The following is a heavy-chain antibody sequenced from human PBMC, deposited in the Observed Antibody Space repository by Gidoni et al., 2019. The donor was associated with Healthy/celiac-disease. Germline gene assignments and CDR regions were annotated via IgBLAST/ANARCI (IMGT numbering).Heavy chain of an antibody. CDR1: GFTFSSYA. CDR2: ISYDGSNK. CDR3: AREGEYYGSGITRGMDV. D-gene: IGHD3-10*01. V-gene: IGHV3-30*04. Sequence: QVQLVESGGGVVQPGRSLRLSCAASGFTFSSYAMHWVRQAPGKGLEWVAVISYDGSNKYYADSVKGRFTISRDNSKNTLYLQMNSLRAEDTAVYYCAREGEYYGSGITRGMDVWGQGTTVTVSS. J-gene: IGHJ6*02.